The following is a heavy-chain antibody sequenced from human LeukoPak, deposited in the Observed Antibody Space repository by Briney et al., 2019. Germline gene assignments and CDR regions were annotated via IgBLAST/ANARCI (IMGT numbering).Heavy chain of an antibody. D-gene: IGHD5-18*01. J-gene: IGHJ4*02. CDR2: ISTGGGST. CDR3: AKGDGYITYYFDS. V-gene: IGHV3-23*01. Sequence: GGSLRLSCAASGFTFSNFAMSWVRQAPGKGLEWVSTISTGGGSTYYADSVKGRFTISRDNFENTLYLQMSSLRPEDTAVYFCAKGDGYITYYFDSWGQGTLVTVSS. CDR1: GFTFSNFA.